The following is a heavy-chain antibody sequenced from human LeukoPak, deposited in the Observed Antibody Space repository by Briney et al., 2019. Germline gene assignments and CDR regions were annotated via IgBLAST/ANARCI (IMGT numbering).Heavy chain of an antibody. J-gene: IGHJ4*02. CDR3: ARGDYGDYTFDY. V-gene: IGHV3-64*01. CDR1: GFTFSSYG. D-gene: IGHD4-17*01. CDR2: ISSNGGST. Sequence: GGSLRLSCAASGFTFSSYGMHWVRQAPGKGLEYVSAISSNGGSTYYANSVKGRFTISRDNSKNTLYLQMGSLRAEDMAVYYCARGDYGDYTFDYWGQGTLVTVSS.